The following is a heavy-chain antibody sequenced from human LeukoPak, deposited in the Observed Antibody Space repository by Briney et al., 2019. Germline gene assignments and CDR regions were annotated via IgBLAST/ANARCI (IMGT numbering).Heavy chain of an antibody. CDR2: ISAYNGNT. CDR3: AKDAPPYYYDIFSS. J-gene: IGHJ5*02. V-gene: IGHV1-18*01. D-gene: IGHD3-22*01. Sequence: ASVKVSCKASGYTFTSYGISWVRQAPGQGLEWMGWISAYNGNTNYAQKLQGRVTMTTDTSTSTAYMELRSLRSDDTAVYYCAKDAPPYYYDIFSSWGQGTLVTVSS. CDR1: GYTFTSYG.